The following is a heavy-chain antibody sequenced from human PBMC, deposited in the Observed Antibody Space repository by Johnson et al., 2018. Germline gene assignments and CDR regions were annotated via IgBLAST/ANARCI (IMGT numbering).Heavy chain of an antibody. CDR2: IWYDGSNK. CDR1: GFTFSSYG. V-gene: IGHV3-33*01. J-gene: IGHJ6*02. CDR3: ARDSIAAAGQTYYYYYGMDV. D-gene: IGHD6-13*01. Sequence: QVQLVQSGGGVVQPGRSLRLSCAASGFTFSSYGMHWVRQAPGKGLEWVAVIWYDGSNKYYADSVKGRFTISRDNSKNTRYLQMNSLRAEETAVYYCARDSIAAAGQTYYYYYGMDVWGQGTTVTVSS.